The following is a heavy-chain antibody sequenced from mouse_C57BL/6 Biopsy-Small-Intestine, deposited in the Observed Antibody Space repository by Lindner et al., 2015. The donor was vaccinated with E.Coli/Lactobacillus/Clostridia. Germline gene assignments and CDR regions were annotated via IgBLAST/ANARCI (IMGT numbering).Heavy chain of an antibody. D-gene: IGHD2-5*01. Sequence: VQLQESGPELVKPGTSVEISCVASGYTFIDYYLNWVKQSHGKRLEWIGIVNPNSGNTSYNQKFEDKATLTVDKSSSTAYMELRSLTSEDSAVYYCARLGYSNFGWGQGTTLTVSS. CDR3: ARLGYSNFG. J-gene: IGHJ2*01. CDR2: VNPNSGNT. CDR1: GYTFIDYY. V-gene: IGHV1-26*01.